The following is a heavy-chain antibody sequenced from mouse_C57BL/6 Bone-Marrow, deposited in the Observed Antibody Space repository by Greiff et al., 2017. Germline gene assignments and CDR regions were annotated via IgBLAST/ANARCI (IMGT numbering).Heavy chain of an antibody. CDR3: ARTEYGNYGYFDV. CDR1: GYTFTGYW. D-gene: IGHD2-10*02. J-gene: IGHJ1*03. CDR2: ILPGSGST. V-gene: IGHV1-9*01. Sequence: VQLQQSGAELMKPGASVKLSCKATGYTFTGYWIEWVKQRPGHGLEWIGEILPGSGSTNYNEKFKGKGNFTADTSSNTAYMQRSSLTTEDAAIYYCARTEYGNYGYFDVWGTGTTVTVSS.